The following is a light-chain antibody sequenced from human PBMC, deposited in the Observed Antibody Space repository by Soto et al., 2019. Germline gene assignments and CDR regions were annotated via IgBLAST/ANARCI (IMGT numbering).Light chain of an antibody. CDR3: ATWDDSLNGFYV. CDR1: TSNIGSNY. V-gene: IGLV1-47*01. J-gene: IGLJ1*01. Sequence: SIRRQPCRACVSPWEGAAISSTGSTSNIGSNYVYWYQQLPGTAPKLLIYRNNQRPSGVPDRFSGSKSGTSASLAISGLRSDDEADYFCATWDDSLNGFYVFGTGTKVS. CDR2: RNN.